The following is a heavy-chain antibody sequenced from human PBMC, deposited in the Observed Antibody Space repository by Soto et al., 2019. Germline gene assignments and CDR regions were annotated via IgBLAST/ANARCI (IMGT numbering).Heavy chain of an antibody. CDR3: ASRHCSGGSCYNPGFDF. V-gene: IGHV4-39*01. Sequence: XETLSLTCTVAGASLSSISYYWGWIRQPRGKGREWVGSIFFTGNISYNPSLKSRVTISVDTSRNQFSLMVNSVTAADTAVYYCASRHCSGGSCYNPGFDFWGQGALVTVSS. J-gene: IGHJ4*02. CDR2: IFFTGNI. D-gene: IGHD2-15*01. CDR1: GASLSSISYY.